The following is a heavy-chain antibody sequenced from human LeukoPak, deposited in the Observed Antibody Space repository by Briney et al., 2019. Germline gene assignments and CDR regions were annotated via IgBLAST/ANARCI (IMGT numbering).Heavy chain of an antibody. CDR3: AREALVGCSSTSCYLYY. D-gene: IGHD2-2*01. Sequence: SVKVSCKASGGTFSSYAISWVRQAPGQGLEWMGGIIPIFGTANYAQKFQGRVTITADGSTSTAYMELSSLRSEDTAVYYCAREALVGCSSTSCYLYYWGQGTLVTVSS. CDR2: IIPIFGTA. J-gene: IGHJ4*02. V-gene: IGHV1-69*13. CDR1: GGTFSSYA.